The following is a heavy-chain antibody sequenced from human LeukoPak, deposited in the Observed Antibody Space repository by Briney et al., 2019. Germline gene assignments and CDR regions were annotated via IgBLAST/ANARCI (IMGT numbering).Heavy chain of an antibody. CDR3: ARNPRLGFGELSTYYYGMDV. J-gene: IGHJ6*02. Sequence: NPSETLSLTCTVCGGSICSYYWSWIRQPPGKGLEWIGYIYYSGSTNYNPSLKSRVTISVDTSKNQFSLKLSSVTAADTAVYYCARNPRLGFGELSTYYYGMDVWGQGTTVTVSS. V-gene: IGHV4-59*01. CDR2: IYYSGST. CDR1: GGSICSYY. D-gene: IGHD3-10*01.